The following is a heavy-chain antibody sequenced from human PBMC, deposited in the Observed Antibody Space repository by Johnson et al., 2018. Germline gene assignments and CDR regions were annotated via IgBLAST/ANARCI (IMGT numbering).Heavy chain of an antibody. CDR3: ARGSLVVAATSYYYGMDV. V-gene: IGHV1-69*01. J-gene: IGHJ6*02. CDR2: IIPIFGTT. Sequence: QVQLVESGAEVKKPGSSVKVSCKASGGTFSNYAISWVRQAPGQGLEWMGGIIPIFGTTNYEQKFQAKVTIPADESTRTAYMELSSLRSEDTAVYYCARGSLVVAATSYYYGMDVWGQGTTVTVSS. D-gene: IGHD2-15*01. CDR1: GGTFSNYA.